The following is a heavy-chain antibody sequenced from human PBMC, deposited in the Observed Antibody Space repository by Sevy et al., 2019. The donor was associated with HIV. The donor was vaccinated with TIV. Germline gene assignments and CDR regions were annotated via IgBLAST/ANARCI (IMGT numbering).Heavy chain of an antibody. CDR1: GFIFSNYA. CDR3: AKGFGISGDHERDQNNLPSSRDY. J-gene: IGHJ4*02. CDR2: ISYDGSNK. V-gene: IGHV3-30*18. Sequence: GGSLRLSCAASGFIFSNYAMHWVRQAPGKGLEWVAVISYDGSNKYYAASVKGRFTISRDNSKNTVYLQMNSLRGEDTAVYYCAKGFGISGDHERDQNNLPSSRDYWGQGTLVTVSS. D-gene: IGHD3-16*01.